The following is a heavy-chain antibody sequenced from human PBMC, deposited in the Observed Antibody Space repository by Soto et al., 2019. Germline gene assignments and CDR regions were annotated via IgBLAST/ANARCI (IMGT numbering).Heavy chain of an antibody. CDR3: ARDSLRTYYTDMDT. CDR1: GFSFSSYS. CDR2: ISGSSTTM. V-gene: IGHV3-48*01. J-gene: IGHJ6*02. Sequence: GRSLRLSCATSGFSFSSYSMNWVRQAPGKGLEWVSCISGSSTTMYNTDSVRGRFTISRDNAKNSLYLQMNSLRAEDTAVYYCARDSLRTYYTDMDTWAQGTTVTVSS.